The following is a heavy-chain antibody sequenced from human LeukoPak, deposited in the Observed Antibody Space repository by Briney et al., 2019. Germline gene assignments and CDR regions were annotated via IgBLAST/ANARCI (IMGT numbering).Heavy chain of an antibody. J-gene: IGHJ4*02. V-gene: IGHV1-69*05. CDR3: ARVRSIQLWAAGY. CDR2: IIPIFGAA. Sequence: ASVKVSCKASGGTFSSYAISWARQAPGQGLEWMGGIIPIFGAANYAQKFQGRVTMTRDTSTSTVYMELSSLRSEDTAVYYCARVRSIQLWAAGYWGQGTLVTVSS. CDR1: GGTFSSYA. D-gene: IGHD5-18*01.